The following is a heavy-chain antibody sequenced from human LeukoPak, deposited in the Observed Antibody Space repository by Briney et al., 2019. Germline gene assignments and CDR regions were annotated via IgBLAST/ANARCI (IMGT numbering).Heavy chain of an antibody. CDR2: SSYSGSS. J-gene: IGHJ4*02. Sequence: SETLSLTCSVSGGSIGTNYWSWIRQVPGKGLEWIGCSSYSGSSNYKPSLKSRVTISVDTSETQFSLYLNSVTAADTAVYYCARSDTHHIHSSSWHFDYWGQGTLVTVSS. D-gene: IGHD6-13*01. V-gene: IGHV4-59*01. CDR1: GGSIGTNY. CDR3: ARSDTHHIHSSSWHFDY.